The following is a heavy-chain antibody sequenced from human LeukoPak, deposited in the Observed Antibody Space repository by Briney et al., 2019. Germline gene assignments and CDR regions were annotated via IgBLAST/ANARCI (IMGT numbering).Heavy chain of an antibody. Sequence: GASVKVSCKASGGTFSSYAISWVRQAPGQGLEWMGGIIPIFGTANYAQKFQGRVAITTDESTSTAYMELSSLRSEDTAVYYCARPNSSGWYYFDYWGEGTLVTVSS. CDR1: GGTFSSYA. J-gene: IGHJ4*02. CDR2: IIPIFGTA. V-gene: IGHV1-69*05. D-gene: IGHD6-19*01. CDR3: ARPNSSGWYYFDY.